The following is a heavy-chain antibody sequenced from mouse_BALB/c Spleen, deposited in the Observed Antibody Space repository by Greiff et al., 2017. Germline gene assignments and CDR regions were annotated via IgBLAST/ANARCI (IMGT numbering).Heavy chain of an antibody. Sequence: VQLQQSGAELVKPGASVKLSCKASGYTFTSYYMYWVKQRPGQGLEWIGGINPSNGGTNFNEKFKSKATLTVDKSSSTAYMQLSSLTSEDSAVYYCTRSYGHYYAMDYWGQGTSVTVSS. CDR1: GYTFTSYY. CDR2: INPSNGGT. CDR3: TRSYGHYYAMDY. V-gene: IGHV1S81*02. J-gene: IGHJ4*01. D-gene: IGHD1-1*01.